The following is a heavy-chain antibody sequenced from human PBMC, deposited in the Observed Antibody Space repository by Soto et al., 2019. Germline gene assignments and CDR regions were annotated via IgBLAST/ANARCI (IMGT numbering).Heavy chain of an antibody. J-gene: IGHJ4*02. V-gene: IGHV4-61*01. CDR1: GGSVSSGSYY. Sequence: SETLSLTCTVSGGSVSSGSYYWSWIRQPPGKGLEWIGYIYYSGSTNYNPSLKSRVTISVDTSKNQFSLKLSSVTAADTAVYYCARETISGSYHYWGQGTLVTVSS. D-gene: IGHD1-26*01. CDR2: IYYSGST. CDR3: ARETISGSYHY.